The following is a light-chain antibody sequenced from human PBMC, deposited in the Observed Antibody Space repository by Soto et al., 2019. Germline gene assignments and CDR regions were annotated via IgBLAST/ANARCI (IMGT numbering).Light chain of an antibody. Sequence: QSVLTQPASVSGSPGQSITISCTGTSSDVGGYNYVSWYQQYPGNAPKLIIFDVSNRPSGVSDRFSGSKSGDTASLTISGLQAEDEADYYCSSYTGSGTDVFGTGTKVTVL. CDR3: SSYTGSGTDV. V-gene: IGLV2-14*01. CDR1: SSDVGGYNY. J-gene: IGLJ1*01. CDR2: DVS.